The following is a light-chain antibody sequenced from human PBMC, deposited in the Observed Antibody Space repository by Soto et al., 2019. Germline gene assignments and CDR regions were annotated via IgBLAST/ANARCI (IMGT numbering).Light chain of an antibody. CDR1: QSISSY. V-gene: IGKV1-39*01. J-gene: IGKJ3*01. Sequence: DIQMTQSPSSLSASVGDRVTITCRASQSISSYLNRYQQKPGKAPKLLIYAASSLQSGVPSRFSGSGSGTEFTLTISRLQPEDLATYYCQKSYSTLLFTFGTGTKVDIK. CDR3: QKSYSTLLFT. CDR2: AAS.